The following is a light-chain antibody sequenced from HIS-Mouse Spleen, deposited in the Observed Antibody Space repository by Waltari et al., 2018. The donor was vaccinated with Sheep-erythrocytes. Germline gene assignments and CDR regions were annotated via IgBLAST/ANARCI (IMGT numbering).Light chain of an antibody. CDR3: QAWDSSTAV. Sequence: SYELTQPPSVSVSPGQTASITCSGDKLGDKYACWYQQKPGQSPVLVIYQDIKRPPRIPERFSGSNSGNTATLTISGTQAMDEADYYCQAWDSSTAVFGGGTKLTVL. J-gene: IGLJ2*01. CDR2: QDI. V-gene: IGLV3-1*01. CDR1: KLGDKY.